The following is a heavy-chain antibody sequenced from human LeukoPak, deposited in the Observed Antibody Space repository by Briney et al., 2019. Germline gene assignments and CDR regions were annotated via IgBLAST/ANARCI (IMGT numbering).Heavy chain of an antibody. Sequence: GASVKVTCKASGYTFTGYYMHWVRQAPGQGLEWMGWINPNSGGTKSAQKFQGRVTMTRDTSISTAYMELSRLRSDDTAVYFCARARGVIIPAADAFDIWGQGTMVTVSS. CDR3: ARARGVIIPAADAFDI. J-gene: IGHJ3*02. CDR1: GYTFTGYY. D-gene: IGHD2-2*01. CDR2: INPNSGGT. V-gene: IGHV1-2*02.